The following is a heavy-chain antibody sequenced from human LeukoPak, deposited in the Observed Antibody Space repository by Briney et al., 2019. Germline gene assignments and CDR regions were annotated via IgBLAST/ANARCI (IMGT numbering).Heavy chain of an antibody. CDR3: ARRGSSSVPFDY. CDR1: GFTVSSNY. CDR2: IYSGGST. Sequence: GGSLRLSCAAPGFTVSSNYMSRVRQAPGRGLEWVSVIYSGGSTYYADSVKGRFTISRDNSKNTLYLQMNSLRAEDAAVYYCARRGSSSVPFDYWGQGTLVTVSS. D-gene: IGHD6-13*01. J-gene: IGHJ4*02. V-gene: IGHV3-66*04.